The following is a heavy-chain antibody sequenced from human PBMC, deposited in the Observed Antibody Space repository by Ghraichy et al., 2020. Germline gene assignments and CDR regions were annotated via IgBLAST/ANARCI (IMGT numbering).Heavy chain of an antibody. CDR3: AHTVVVAAIGLRYYYYYMDV. V-gene: IGHV2-5*02. J-gene: IGHJ6*03. CDR1: GFSLSTSGVG. D-gene: IGHD2-15*01. CDR2: IYWDDDK. Sequence: SGPTLVKPTQTLTLTCTFSGFSLSTSGVGVGWIRQPPGKALEWLALIYWDDDKRYSPSLKSRLTITKDTSKNQVVLTMTNMDPVDTATYYCAHTVVVAAIGLRYYYYYMDVWGKGTTVTVSS.